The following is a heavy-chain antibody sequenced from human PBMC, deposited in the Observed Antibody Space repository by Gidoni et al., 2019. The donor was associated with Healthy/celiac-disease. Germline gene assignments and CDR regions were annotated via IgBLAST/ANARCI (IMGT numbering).Heavy chain of an antibody. J-gene: IGHJ2*01. CDR1: GFTFSSYW. CDR2: IKQDGSEK. V-gene: IGHV3-7*03. Sequence: EVQLVESGGGLVQPGGSLRLSCAAVGFTFSSYWMSWVRQAPGKGLEWVANIKQDGSEKYYVDSVKGRFTISRDNAKNSLYLQMNSLRAEDTAVYYWARDIRADWYFDLWGRGTLVTVSS. CDR3: ARDIRADWYFDL.